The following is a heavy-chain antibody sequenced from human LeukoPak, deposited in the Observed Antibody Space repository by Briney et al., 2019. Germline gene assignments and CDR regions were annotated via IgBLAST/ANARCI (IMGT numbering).Heavy chain of an antibody. D-gene: IGHD2-21*02. CDR2: IYYSGST. CDR1: GGSISSGGYY. CDR3: ARAPDGGDWIHFDY. Sequence: SETLSLTCTVSGGSISSGGYYWSWIRQHPGKGLEWIGYIYYSGSTYYNPSLKSRVTISVDTSKNQFSLKLSSVTAADTAVYYCARAPDGGDWIHFDYWGQGTLVTVSS. V-gene: IGHV4-31*03. J-gene: IGHJ4*02.